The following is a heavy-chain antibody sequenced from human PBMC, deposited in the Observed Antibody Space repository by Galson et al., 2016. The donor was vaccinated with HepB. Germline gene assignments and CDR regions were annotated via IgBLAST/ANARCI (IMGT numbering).Heavy chain of an antibody. Sequence: SVKVSCKASGGSFSSFGTRWVRQAPGQGPEWMGEIIPFFGTTNYAPKFQGRVTISADISTSAVYMEMSSLTSDDTAMYYCARPAARGIFFHFWGQGTVVTVSS. J-gene: IGHJ4*02. CDR1: GGSFSSFG. D-gene: IGHD3-10*01. V-gene: IGHV1-69*06. CDR2: IIPFFGTT. CDR3: ARPAARGIFFHF.